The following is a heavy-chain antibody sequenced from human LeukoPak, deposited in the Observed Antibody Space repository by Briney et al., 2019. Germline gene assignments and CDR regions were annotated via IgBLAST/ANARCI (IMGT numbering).Heavy chain of an antibody. Sequence: PSETLSLTCTVSGGSISSYYWNWIRQPPGKGLEWIGYIYYSGSTNYNPSLKSRVTISVDTSKNQFSLKLSSVTAADTAVYYCARDTMVNYGLDIWGQGTMVTVSS. D-gene: IGHD3-10*01. V-gene: IGHV4-59*01. CDR3: ARDTMVNYGLDI. CDR1: GGSISSYY. J-gene: IGHJ3*02. CDR2: IYYSGST.